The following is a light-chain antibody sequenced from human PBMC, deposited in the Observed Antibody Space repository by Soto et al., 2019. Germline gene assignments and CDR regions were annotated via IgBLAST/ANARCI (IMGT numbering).Light chain of an antibody. V-gene: IGKV3-20*01. J-gene: IGKJ1*01. CDR1: QSVSSY. CDR2: GAS. Sequence: QTPPTPSLSPTKGDTLSSLASQSVSSYLAWYQQKPGQAPRLLIYGASSRATGIPDRFSGSGSGTDFTLTISRLEPEDFAVYYCQQYGRSPLWTFGQGTKV. CDR3: QQYGRSPLWT.